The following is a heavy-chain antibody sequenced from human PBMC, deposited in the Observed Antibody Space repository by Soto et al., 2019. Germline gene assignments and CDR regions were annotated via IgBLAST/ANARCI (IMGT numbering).Heavy chain of an antibody. Sequence: EVQVLESGGGSVQPGGSLRLSCAASGFTFSNFAMSWVRHAPGKGLEWVSEITSSTGTTYYADSVKGRFIISRDNSKNTVHLQMNSLRAEDTAVYYCAKDTSSSPYYMDVWGKGTTVTVSS. D-gene: IGHD2-2*01. CDR2: ITSSTGTT. CDR1: GFTFSNFA. J-gene: IGHJ6*03. V-gene: IGHV3-23*01. CDR3: AKDTSSSPYYMDV.